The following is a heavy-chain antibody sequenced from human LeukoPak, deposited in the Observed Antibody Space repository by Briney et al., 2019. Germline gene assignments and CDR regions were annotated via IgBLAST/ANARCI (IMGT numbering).Heavy chain of an antibody. CDR1: GXNFGTYA. Sequence: GGSLRLSCAASGXNFGTYAMNWVRQAPGKGLEWVSSISGSTGSTYYADSVKGRFTISRDNSKNTLSLQMKSLRADDTAVYYCARDGEPRYWGSGFYYGMDVWGQGATVTVSS. D-gene: IGHD7-27*01. CDR2: ISGSTGST. J-gene: IGHJ6*02. V-gene: IGHV3-23*01. CDR3: ARDGEPRYWGSGFYYGMDV.